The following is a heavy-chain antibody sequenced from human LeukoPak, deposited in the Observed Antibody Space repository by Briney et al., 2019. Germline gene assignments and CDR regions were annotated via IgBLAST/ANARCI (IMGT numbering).Heavy chain of an antibody. CDR3: TRRGSYYGMDV. V-gene: IGHV3-73*01. Sequence: GGSLKLSCAASGFTFSGSAMHWVRQASGKGLEWVGRIRSKANSYATAYAASVKGRFTISRGDSENTAYLQMNSLKTEDTAVYYCTRRGSYYGMDVWGQGTTVTVSS. CDR2: IRSKANSYAT. D-gene: IGHD1-14*01. J-gene: IGHJ6*02. CDR1: GFTFSGSA.